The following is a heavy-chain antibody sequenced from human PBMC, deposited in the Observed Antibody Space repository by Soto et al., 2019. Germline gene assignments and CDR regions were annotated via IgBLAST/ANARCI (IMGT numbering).Heavy chain of an antibody. V-gene: IGHV1-69*13. CDR1: GGTFSSYA. CDR2: IIPIFGTA. Sequence: GASVKVSCKASGGTFSSYAISWVRQAPGQGLEWMGGIIPIFGTANYAQKFQGRVTITADESTSTAYMELSSLRSENTAVYYCARMPYCSGGSCYDYFDYWGQGTLVTVSS. D-gene: IGHD2-15*01. J-gene: IGHJ4*02. CDR3: ARMPYCSGGSCYDYFDY.